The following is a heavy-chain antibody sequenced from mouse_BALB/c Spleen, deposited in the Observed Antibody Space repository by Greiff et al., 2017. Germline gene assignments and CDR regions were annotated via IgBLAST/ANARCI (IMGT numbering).Heavy chain of an antibody. D-gene: IGHD1-1*01. Sequence: EVMLVESGGGLVKPGGSLKLSCAASGFTFSSYAMSWVRQTPEKRLEWVASISSGGSTYYPDSVKGRFTISRDNARNIRYLQMSSLRSEDTAMYYCARSYVGDYAMDDWGQGTSVTVSS. CDR1: GFTFSSYA. J-gene: IGHJ4*01. CDR3: ARSYVGDYAMDD. CDR2: ISSGGST. V-gene: IGHV5-6-5*01.